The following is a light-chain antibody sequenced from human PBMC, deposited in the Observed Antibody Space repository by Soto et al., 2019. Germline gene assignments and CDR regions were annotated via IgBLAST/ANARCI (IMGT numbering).Light chain of an antibody. Sequence: EIVMTQSPATLSVSPGERATLSCRASQSVSSNLAWYQHKPGQAPRLLIYETSTRATGIPARFSGSGSGTESTLPISSLQSEDDAVYYCQQYHNWPPWTFGQGTKVEIK. CDR1: QSVSSN. V-gene: IGKV3-15*01. CDR2: ETS. J-gene: IGKJ1*01. CDR3: QQYHNWPPWT.